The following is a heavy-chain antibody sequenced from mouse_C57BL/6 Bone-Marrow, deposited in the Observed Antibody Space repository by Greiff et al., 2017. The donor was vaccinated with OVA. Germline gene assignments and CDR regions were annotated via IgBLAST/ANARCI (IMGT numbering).Heavy chain of an antibody. CDR1: GYTFTSYW. V-gene: IGHV1-72*01. Sequence: VQLQQPGAELVKPGDSVKLSCKASGYTFTSYWMHWVKQRPGRGLEWIGRIDPNSGGTKYNEKFKSKATLTVDKPSSTAYMQLSSLTSEDSAVYYCARPAQAIYPYYYAMDYWGQGTSVTVSS. J-gene: IGHJ4*01. CDR2: IDPNSGGT. CDR3: ARPAQAIYPYYYAMDY. D-gene: IGHD3-2*02.